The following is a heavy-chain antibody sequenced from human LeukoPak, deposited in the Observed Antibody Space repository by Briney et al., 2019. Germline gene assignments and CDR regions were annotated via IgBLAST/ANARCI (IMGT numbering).Heavy chain of an antibody. Sequence: PGGSLRLSCAASGFTFSSYAMHWVRQAPGKGLEWVAVISYDGSNKYYADSVKGRFTISRDNAKNSLYLQMNSLRAEDTAVYYCAREAVTERFVYFDYWGQGTLVTVSS. V-gene: IGHV3-30*04. CDR3: AREAVTERFVYFDY. J-gene: IGHJ4*02. D-gene: IGHD4-17*01. CDR1: GFTFSSYA. CDR2: ISYDGSNK.